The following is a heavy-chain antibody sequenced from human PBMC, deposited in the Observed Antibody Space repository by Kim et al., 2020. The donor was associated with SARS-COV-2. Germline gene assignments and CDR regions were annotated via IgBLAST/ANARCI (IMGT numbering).Heavy chain of an antibody. V-gene: IGHV3-11*06. J-gene: IGHJ4*02. CDR3: VRVDTAMFSLDY. Sequence: YASCVKGRFTISRDNAKNSLYLQMNSLRAEYTAVYYCVRVDTAMFSLDYWGQGTLVTVSS. D-gene: IGHD5-18*01.